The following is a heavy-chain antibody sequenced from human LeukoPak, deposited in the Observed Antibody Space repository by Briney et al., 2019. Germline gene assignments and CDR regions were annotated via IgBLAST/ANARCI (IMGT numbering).Heavy chain of an antibody. J-gene: IGHJ4*02. V-gene: IGHV3-23*01. CDR1: GFSFSTYS. CDR2: IRGSGADK. D-gene: IGHD1/OR15-1a*01. CDR3: AKISWDGRGTFD. Sequence: GGSLRLSCAASGFSFSTYSMSWVRQAPGKGLEWVSSIRGSGADKYYADSVKGRFSISRDNSHDTLSLQMNSLRAEDTAVYYCAKISWDGRGTFDWGRGTLVTVSS.